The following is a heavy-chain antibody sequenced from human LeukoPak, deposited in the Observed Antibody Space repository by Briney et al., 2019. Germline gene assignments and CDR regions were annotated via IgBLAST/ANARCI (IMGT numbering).Heavy chain of an antibody. Sequence: SETLSLTCTVSGGSISSYYWSWIRQPAGKGLEWIGRIYTSGSTNYNPSLKSRVTMSVDTSKNQFSLKLSSVTAADTAVYYCVKSYSSSSTYYFDYWGQGTLVTVSS. CDR2: IYTSGST. CDR3: VKSYSSSSTYYFDY. D-gene: IGHD6-6*01. V-gene: IGHV4-4*07. J-gene: IGHJ4*02. CDR1: GGSISSYY.